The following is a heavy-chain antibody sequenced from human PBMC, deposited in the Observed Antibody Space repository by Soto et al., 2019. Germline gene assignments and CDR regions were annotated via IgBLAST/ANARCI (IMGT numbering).Heavy chain of an antibody. CDR2: ISSSTTYI. J-gene: IGHJ4*02. CDR3: AREIGYSYSDY. Sequence: SLRLSCAASGFTFSYYSMTWVRQSPGRGLEWVSSISSSTTYIYYADSVKGRFTISRDNAKNSLYLQMNSLRAEDTAVYYCAREIGYSYSDYWGQGTLVTVSS. V-gene: IGHV3-21*01. CDR1: GFTFSYYS. D-gene: IGHD5-18*01.